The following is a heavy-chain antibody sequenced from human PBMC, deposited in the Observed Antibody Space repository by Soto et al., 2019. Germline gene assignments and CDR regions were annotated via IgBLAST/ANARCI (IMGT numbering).Heavy chain of an antibody. V-gene: IGHV1-18*01. Sequence: QVHLVQSGAEVKKPGASVKVSCQGSGYAFTTYGITWVRQAPGQGLEWMGWISAHNGNTNYAQKLQGRVTVTRDTSTSTAYMELRSLRYDDTAVYYCARGRYGDYWGQGALLTVSS. CDR3: ARGRYGDY. J-gene: IGHJ4*02. D-gene: IGHD1-1*01. CDR2: ISAHNGNT. CDR1: GYAFTTYG.